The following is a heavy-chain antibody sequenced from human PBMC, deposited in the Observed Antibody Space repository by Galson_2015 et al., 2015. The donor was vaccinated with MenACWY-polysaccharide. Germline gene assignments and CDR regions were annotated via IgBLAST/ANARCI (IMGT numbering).Heavy chain of an antibody. CDR3: AKDASNSWFDS. CDR2: LDGSGANT. J-gene: IGHJ5*01. D-gene: IGHD4-23*01. Sequence: LRLSCAASGFTFSTYGMGWVRQSPGKGLEWVSTLDGSGANTYYADSVRGRFTISRDNSKKMLYLQMNSLRAEDTALYYCAKDASNSWFDSWGQGTLVTVSS. V-gene: IGHV3-23*01. CDR1: GFTFSTYG.